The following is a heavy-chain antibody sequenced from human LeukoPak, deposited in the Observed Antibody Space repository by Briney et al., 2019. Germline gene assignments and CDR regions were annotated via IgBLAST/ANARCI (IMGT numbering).Heavy chain of an antibody. CDR3: AKKKRELRGFDY. J-gene: IGHJ4*02. CDR2: IGGSGGST. D-gene: IGHD1-7*01. Sequence: GGSLRLSCAASGFTFSSYAMSWVRQAPGKGLEWVSDIGGSGGSTYYADSVKGRFTISRDNSKNTLYLQMSRLRAEDTAVYYCAKKKRELRGFDYWGQGTLVTVSS. V-gene: IGHV3-23*01. CDR1: GFTFSSYA.